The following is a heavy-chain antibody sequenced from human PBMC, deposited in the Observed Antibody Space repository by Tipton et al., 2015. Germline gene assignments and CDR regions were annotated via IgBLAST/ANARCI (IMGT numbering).Heavy chain of an antibody. D-gene: IGHD3-22*01. J-gene: IGHJ5*02. CDR3: ATDSSGYYH. CDR2: IKQDGSEK. Sequence: LSLTCAASGFTFSSYWMSWVRQAPGKGLEWVANIKQDGSEKYYVDSVKGRFTISRDNAKNSLYLQMNSLRAEDTAVYYCATDSSGYYHWGQGTLVTVSS. CDR1: GFTFSSYW. V-gene: IGHV3-7*03.